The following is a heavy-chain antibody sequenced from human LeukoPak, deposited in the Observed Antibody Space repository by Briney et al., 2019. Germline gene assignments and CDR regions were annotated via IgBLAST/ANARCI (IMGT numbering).Heavy chain of an antibody. Sequence: GGSLRLSCAASGFTLDDYTMHWVRQAPGKGLEWISLITWDGAYIYHADSVKGRFTISRDNAKNSLYLQMSNLRAEDTAVYFCARGGGLDVWGQGATVTVSS. D-gene: IGHD3-16*01. CDR3: ARGGGLDV. J-gene: IGHJ6*02. V-gene: IGHV3-43*01. CDR2: ITWDGAYI. CDR1: GFTLDDYT.